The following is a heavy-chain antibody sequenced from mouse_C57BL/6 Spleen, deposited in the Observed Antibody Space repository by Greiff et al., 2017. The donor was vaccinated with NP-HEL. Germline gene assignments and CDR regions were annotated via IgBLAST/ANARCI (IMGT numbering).Heavy chain of an antibody. CDR1: GYTFTSYW. Sequence: QVHVKQPGAELVKPGASVKLSCKASGYTFTSYWMQWVKQRPGQGLEWIGEIDPSDSYTNYNQKFKGKATLTVDTSSSTAYMQLSSLTSEDSAVYYCARGFPTMIDYWGQGTTLTVSS. CDR3: ARGFPTMIDY. V-gene: IGHV1-50*01. J-gene: IGHJ2*01. D-gene: IGHD2-10*01. CDR2: IDPSDSYT.